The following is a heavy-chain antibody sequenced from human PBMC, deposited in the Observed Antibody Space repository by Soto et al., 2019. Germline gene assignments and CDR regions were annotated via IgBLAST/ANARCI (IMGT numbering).Heavy chain of an antibody. V-gene: IGHV4-39*01. J-gene: IGHJ5*02. Sequence: SETLSLTCTVSGGSISSSSYYWGWIRQPPGKGLEWIGSIYYIGSTYYNPSLKSRVTISVDTSKNQFSLKLSSVTAADTAVYYCASPKIAFYNWFDPWGQGTLVTVSS. CDR1: GGSISSSSYY. CDR2: IYYIGST. CDR3: ASPKIAFYNWFDP. D-gene: IGHD3-3*02.